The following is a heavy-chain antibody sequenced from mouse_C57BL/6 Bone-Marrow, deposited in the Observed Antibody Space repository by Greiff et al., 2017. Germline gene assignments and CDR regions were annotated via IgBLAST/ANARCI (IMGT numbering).Heavy chain of an antibody. CDR2: IDPETGGT. CDR3: TRRGYY. V-gene: IGHV1-15*01. J-gene: IGHJ2*01. CDR1: GYTFTDYE. Sequence: QVQLQQSGAGLVRPGDSVTLSCKASGYTFTDYEMHWVKQTPVHGLEWIGAIDPETGGTAYNQKFKGKAILTADKSSSTAYMELRSLTSEDSAVYYCTRRGYYWGQGTTLTVSS.